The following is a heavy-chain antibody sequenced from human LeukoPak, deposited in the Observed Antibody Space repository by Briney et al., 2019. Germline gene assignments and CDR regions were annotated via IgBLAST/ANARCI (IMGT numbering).Heavy chain of an antibody. CDR3: ARAAAGRAAAHFDY. Sequence: PSETLSLTCTVSGGSISSGGYYWSWIRQHPGKGLEWIGYIYYSGSTNYNPSLKSRVTISVDTSKNQFSLKLSSVTAADTAVYYCARAAAGRAAAHFDYWGQGTLVTVSS. CDR2: IYYSGST. J-gene: IGHJ4*02. D-gene: IGHD6-13*01. V-gene: IGHV4-61*08. CDR1: GGSISSGGYY.